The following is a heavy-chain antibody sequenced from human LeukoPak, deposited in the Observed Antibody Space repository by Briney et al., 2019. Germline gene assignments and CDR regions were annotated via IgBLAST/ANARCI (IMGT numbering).Heavy chain of an antibody. CDR1: GGTFSSYA. Sequence: GASVKVSCKASGGTFSSYAISWVRQAPGQGLEWMGGIIPIFGTANYAQKFQGRVTITTDESTSTAYMELSSLRSEDTAVYYCARSDIVVVPAGPYYYYMDVWGKGTTVTVSS. CDR3: ARSDIVVVPAGPYYYYMDV. J-gene: IGHJ6*03. CDR2: IIPIFGTA. V-gene: IGHV1-69*05. D-gene: IGHD2-2*01.